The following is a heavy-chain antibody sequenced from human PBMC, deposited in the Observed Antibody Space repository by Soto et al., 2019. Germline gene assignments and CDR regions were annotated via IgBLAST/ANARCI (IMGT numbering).Heavy chain of an antibody. V-gene: IGHV1-3*05. CDR2: INAGNGNT. D-gene: IGHD3-10*01. Sequence: QVQLVQSGAEEKKPGASVKVSCKASGYTFTSYAMHWVRQAPGQRLEWMGWINAGNGNTKYSQKFQGRVTITRDTAVSTADMELRSLSAEVTAVYYCASPLVRGVISKTGGFDYWCQGALVTVSS. CDR1: GYTFTSYA. CDR3: ASPLVRGVISKTGGFDY. J-gene: IGHJ4*02.